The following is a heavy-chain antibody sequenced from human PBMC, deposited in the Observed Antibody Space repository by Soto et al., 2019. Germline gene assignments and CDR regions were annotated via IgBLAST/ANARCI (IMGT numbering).Heavy chain of an antibody. CDR2: INSGSTYV. D-gene: IGHD4-17*01. Sequence: GGSLRLSCAGSGFPFSTYSMNWVRQAPGKGLECVSSINSGSTYVNYTDSVKGRFTISRDDAKNLLYLQMNSLRVEDTAIYYCARDYGDYWGGRYFDYWGQGILVPVSS. V-gene: IGHV3-21*01. CDR1: GFPFSTYS. CDR3: ARDYGDYWGGRYFDY. J-gene: IGHJ4*02.